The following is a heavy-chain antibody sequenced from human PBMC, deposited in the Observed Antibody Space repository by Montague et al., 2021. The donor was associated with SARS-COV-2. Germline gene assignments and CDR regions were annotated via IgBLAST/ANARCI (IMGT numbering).Heavy chain of an antibody. CDR1: RGSISDSDYY. CDR2: ILYSGRT. D-gene: IGHD3-16*01. CDR3: ARQRGWGKRYFGV. J-gene: IGHJ2*01. Sequence: SETLSLTCIVSRGSISDSDYYWGWIRQPPGKGLEWIGSILYSGRTYYNASLNNRVTVSVDTSKNHFSLNLRSATAADTGLYYCARQRGWGKRYFGVWGRGTLVTVFS. V-gene: IGHV4-39*01.